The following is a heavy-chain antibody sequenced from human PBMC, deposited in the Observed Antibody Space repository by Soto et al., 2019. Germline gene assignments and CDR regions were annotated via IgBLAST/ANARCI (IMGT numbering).Heavy chain of an antibody. J-gene: IGHJ4*02. D-gene: IGHD3-3*01. CDR2: IWYDGSKK. V-gene: IGHV3-33*01. CDR3: ARELRITVSGVVITDGFDD. CDR1: GFTFSIYG. Sequence: QVQLVESGGGVVQPGRSLRLSCATSGFTFSIYGMHWVLQAPGKGLEWVAVIWYDGSKKYYVDSVEGRFTISRDNSKNTLYLQMNSLRAEDTAVYYCARELRITVSGVVITDGFDDWGQGTLVTVSS.